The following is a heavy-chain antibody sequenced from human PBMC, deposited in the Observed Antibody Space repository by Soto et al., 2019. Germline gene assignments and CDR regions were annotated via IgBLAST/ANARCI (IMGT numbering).Heavy chain of an antibody. D-gene: IGHD6-13*01. CDR1: GDSVSSNSAA. J-gene: IGHJ3*02. CDR2: TYYRSKWYS. Sequence: PSQTLSLTCAISGDSVSSNSAAWNWIGQSPSRGLEWLGRTYYRSKWYSDYAVSVKSRITINPDTSKNQYSLQLNSVAPEDTASYCSARDISWLVFGAFDIWGQGKRVTAS. V-gene: IGHV6-1*01. CDR3: ARDISWLVFGAFDI.